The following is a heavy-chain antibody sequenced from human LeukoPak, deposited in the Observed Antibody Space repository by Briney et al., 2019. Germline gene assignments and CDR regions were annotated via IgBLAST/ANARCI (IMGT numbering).Heavy chain of an antibody. D-gene: IGHD3-22*01. CDR1: GFTFSSYS. V-gene: IGHV3-21*01. J-gene: IGHJ4*02. Sequence: PGGSLRLSCAASGFTFSSYSMNWVRQAPGKGLEWVSSMSSSSSYIYYADSVKGRFTISRDNAKNSLYLQMNSLRAEDTAVYYCARATYYYDSSGHYYFDYWGQGTLVTVSS. CDR3: ARATYYYDSSGHYYFDY. CDR2: MSSSSSYI.